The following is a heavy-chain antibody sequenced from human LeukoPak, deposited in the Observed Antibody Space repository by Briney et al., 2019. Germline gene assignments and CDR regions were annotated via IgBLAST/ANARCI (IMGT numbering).Heavy chain of an antibody. CDR1: GFAFSSYG. D-gene: IGHD4-17*01. J-gene: IGHJ3*02. Sequence: GGSLRLSCAASGFAFSSYGMHWVRQAPGKALEWVAVIWFDGSDEYYADSVKGRFTISRDNSKNTLSLQMNSLRTEDSAVYYCARSPVYYGDYPPTYAFDIWGLGTMVIVSS. V-gene: IGHV3-33*01. CDR3: ARSPVYYGDYPPTYAFDI. CDR2: IWFDGSDE.